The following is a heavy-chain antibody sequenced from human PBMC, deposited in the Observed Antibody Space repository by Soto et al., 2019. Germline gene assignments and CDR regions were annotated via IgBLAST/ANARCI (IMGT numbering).Heavy chain of an antibody. D-gene: IGHD2-21*02. J-gene: IGHJ6*02. CDR1: GFTFSSSA. V-gene: IGHV3-23*01. CDR3: AKELVTATHYYYYGLDV. CDR2: ISGSGGSA. Sequence: EVQLLESEGGLVQPEGSLRLSCAASGFTFSSSAMSWVRQAPGKGLEWVTAISGSGGSAYYADSVKGRFTISRDNSKSTLYLQMNSLRAEDTAVYYCAKELVTATHYYYYGLDVWGQGTTVTVSS.